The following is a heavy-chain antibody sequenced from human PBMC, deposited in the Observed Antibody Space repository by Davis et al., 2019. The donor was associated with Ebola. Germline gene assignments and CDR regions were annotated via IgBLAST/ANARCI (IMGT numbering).Heavy chain of an antibody. Sequence: PGGSLRLSCAASGFTFSSYWMHWVRQAPGKGLVWVSRINSDGSSTSYADSVKGRFTISRDNAKNTLYLQMNSLRAEDTAVYYCAKGLATMPYYYGMDVWGQGTTVTVSS. CDR1: GFTFSSYW. CDR2: INSDGSST. J-gene: IGHJ6*02. V-gene: IGHV3-74*01. D-gene: IGHD5-12*01. CDR3: AKGLATMPYYYGMDV.